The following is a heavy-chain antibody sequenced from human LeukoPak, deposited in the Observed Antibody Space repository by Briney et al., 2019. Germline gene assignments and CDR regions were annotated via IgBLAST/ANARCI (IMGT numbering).Heavy chain of an antibody. CDR3: ARAGIPWNPADC. CDR2: IRHSGST. Sequence: SETLSLTCTVSGDSISDSDWWTWVRQPPGKGLEWIGEIRHSGSTSYSPSLKSRVTISIDKSKNQLSLKLSSVTAADTANYFCARAGIPWNPADCWGQGTLVIVSS. CDR1: GDSISDSDW. V-gene: IGHV4-4*02. D-gene: IGHD1-14*01. J-gene: IGHJ4*02.